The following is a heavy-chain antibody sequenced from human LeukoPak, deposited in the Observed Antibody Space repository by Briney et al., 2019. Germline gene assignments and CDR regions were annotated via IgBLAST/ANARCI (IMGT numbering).Heavy chain of an antibody. Sequence: GGSLRLSCAASGFTFSRYWMHWVRQAPGKGLVWVSRINTDGRTITYADSVKGRLTISRDNAKNTLYLQMNSLRAEDTAVYYCVRSAFLTTEFYFDYWGHGTLVTVSS. J-gene: IGHJ4*01. CDR2: INTDGRTI. CDR1: GFTFSRYW. CDR3: VRSAFLTTEFYFDY. D-gene: IGHD4-11*01. V-gene: IGHV3-74*01.